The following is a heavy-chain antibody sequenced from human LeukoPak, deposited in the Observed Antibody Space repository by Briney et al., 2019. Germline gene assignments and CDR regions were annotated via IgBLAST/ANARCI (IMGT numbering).Heavy chain of an antibody. J-gene: IGHJ1*01. CDR1: GYSISSGYY. D-gene: IGHD1-1*01. CDR2: IYHSGST. Sequence: SETLSLTCTVSGYSISSGYYWGWIRQPPGKGLEWIGIIYHSGSTYYNPSLKSRVTISVGTSKNQLSLKLSSVTAADTAVYYCARDGQNDWYFQNWGQGTLVTVSS. CDR3: ARDGQNDWYFQN. V-gene: IGHV4-38-2*02.